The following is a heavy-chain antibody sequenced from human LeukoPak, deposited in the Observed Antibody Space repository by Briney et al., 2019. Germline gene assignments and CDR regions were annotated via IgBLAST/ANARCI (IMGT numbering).Heavy chain of an antibody. Sequence: PGGSLRLSCAASGFTFSNYWMSWVRQAPGKGLEWVAKIKQDGSEEYYVDSVKGRFTISRGNAKNSLFLQMNSLRVEDTAIYYCARGGSYPGCWGQGTLVTVSS. D-gene: IGHD1-26*01. CDR3: ARGGSYPGC. CDR2: IKQDGSEE. V-gene: IGHV3-7*03. J-gene: IGHJ4*02. CDR1: GFTFSNYW.